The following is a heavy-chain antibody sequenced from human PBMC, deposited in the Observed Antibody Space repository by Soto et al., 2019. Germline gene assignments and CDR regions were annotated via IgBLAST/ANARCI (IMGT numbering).Heavy chain of an antibody. Sequence: GESLKISCKGSGYNFAGYWITWVRTKPGKGLEWMGRMDPSDSQTYYSPSFRGHVPIRVAKSITTVFLQCRRLXASDTDTDYCARQIYDADRGSNFKYYLEPGGQGAAVTVSS. D-gene: IGHD1-26*01. CDR1: GYNFAGYW. V-gene: IGHV5-10-1*01. CDR3: ARQIYDADRGSNFKYYLEP. J-gene: IGHJ5*02. CDR2: MDPSDSQT.